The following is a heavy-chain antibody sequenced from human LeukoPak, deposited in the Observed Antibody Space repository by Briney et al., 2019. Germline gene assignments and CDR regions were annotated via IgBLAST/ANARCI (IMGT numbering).Heavy chain of an antibody. Sequence: GASVTVSCKASGGTFSTYAISWVRQAPGQGLEWMGWIYPYSGDTNYAQNFQGRVTMTRDTSISTAYMELSSLKSDDTAVYYCARDRNSGSSLDIWGQGTMLTVSS. CDR2: IYPYSGDT. V-gene: IGHV1-2*02. J-gene: IGHJ3*02. D-gene: IGHD6-6*01. CDR1: GGTFSTYA. CDR3: ARDRNSGSSLDI.